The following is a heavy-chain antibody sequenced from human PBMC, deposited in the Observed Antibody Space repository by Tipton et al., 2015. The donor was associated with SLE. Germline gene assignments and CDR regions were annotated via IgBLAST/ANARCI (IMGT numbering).Heavy chain of an antibody. CDR1: GFSFNNFG. CDR3: AKDVTTSLGYFDS. J-gene: IGHJ4*02. V-gene: IGHV3-23*05. Sequence: SLRLSCAPSGFSFNNFGMSWVRQAPGKGLEWVSGINTSGSRTYHSDSVRGRFTISRDNSKNTLFLQMNSLRAEDTAVYYCAKDVTTSLGYFDSWGQGTLVTVSS. D-gene: IGHD4-17*01. CDR2: INTSGSRT.